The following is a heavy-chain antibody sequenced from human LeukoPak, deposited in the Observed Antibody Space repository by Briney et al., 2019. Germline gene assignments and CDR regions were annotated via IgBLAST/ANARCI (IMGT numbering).Heavy chain of an antibody. CDR1: GFTFSDYS. D-gene: IGHD6-6*01. Sequence: PGGSLRLSCAASGFTFSDYSMNWVRQAPGKGLEWVSYISGSSNYINYADSVKGRFTISRDNAKTSVYLQMDSLRAEDTAVYYCARSTHSSSSYYYYYYGMDVWGQGTTVTVSS. J-gene: IGHJ6*02. CDR3: ARSTHSSSSYYYYYYGMDV. V-gene: IGHV3-21*01. CDR2: ISGSSNYI.